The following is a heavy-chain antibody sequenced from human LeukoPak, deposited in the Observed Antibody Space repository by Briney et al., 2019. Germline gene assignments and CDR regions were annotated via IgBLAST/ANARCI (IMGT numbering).Heavy chain of an antibody. J-gene: IGHJ4*02. CDR3: ASAEEPLGHY. Sequence: PGRSLRLSCAASGFTFSSYAMHWVRQAPGKGLEWVAVISYDGSNKYYADSVKGRFTISRDNSKNTLYLQMNSLRAEDTAVYYCASAEEPLGHYWGQGTLVTVSS. D-gene: IGHD1-14*01. CDR1: GFTFSSYA. CDR2: ISYDGSNK. V-gene: IGHV3-30*04.